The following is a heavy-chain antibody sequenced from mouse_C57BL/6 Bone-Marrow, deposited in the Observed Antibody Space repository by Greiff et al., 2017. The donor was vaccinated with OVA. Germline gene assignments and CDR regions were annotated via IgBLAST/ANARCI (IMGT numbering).Heavy chain of an antibody. CDR1: GYTFTDYE. J-gene: IGHJ4*01. CDR2: IDPETGGT. Sequence: QVQLQQSGAELVRPGASVTLSCKASGYTFTDYEMHWVKQTPVPGLEWIGAIDPETGGTAYNQKFKGKAILTADKSSSTAYMELRSLTSEDSAVYYCTRGYSNYEDYAMDYWGQGTSVTVSS. CDR3: TRGYSNYEDYAMDY. V-gene: IGHV1-15*01. D-gene: IGHD2-5*01.